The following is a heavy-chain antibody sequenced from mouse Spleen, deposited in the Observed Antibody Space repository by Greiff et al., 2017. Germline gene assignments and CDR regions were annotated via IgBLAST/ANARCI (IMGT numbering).Heavy chain of an antibody. Sequence: QVQVEQPGAELVKPGASVKLACKASGYTFTSYRMPWVKQRPGQGLEWIGKIHPNSGSTKYHEKVKSKATLTVDKSSSTAYMQLSSLTSEDSAVYYCAREGITTVVATYYYAMDYWGQGTSVTVSS. CDR2: IHPNSGST. D-gene: IGHD1-1*01. CDR3: AREGITTVVATYYYAMDY. V-gene: IGHV1-64*01. CDR1: GYTFTSYR. J-gene: IGHJ4*01.